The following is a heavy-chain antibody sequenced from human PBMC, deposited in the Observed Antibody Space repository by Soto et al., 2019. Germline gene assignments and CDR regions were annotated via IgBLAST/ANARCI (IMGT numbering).Heavy chain of an antibody. CDR3: ARRARTATTNWGAFDI. CDR2: ISHSADKT. D-gene: IGHD1-7*01. V-gene: IGHV3-23*01. CDR1: GFTFSNYV. Sequence: GGPLRLSCAAYGFTFSNYVMNWVRQAPGKGLEWVSTISHSADKTFYADSVKGRFTISRDNSRDTLFLHMNSLRADAAAVYYCARRARTATTNWGAFDIWGQGTMVTVSS. J-gene: IGHJ3*02.